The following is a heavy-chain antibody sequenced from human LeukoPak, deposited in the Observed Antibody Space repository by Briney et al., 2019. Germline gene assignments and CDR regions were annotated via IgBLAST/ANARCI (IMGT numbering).Heavy chain of an antibody. CDR2: ICSGGST. CDR3: ARGSPRGFGGYYFDY. Sequence: PGGSLRLSCAASGFTGSSNYMSWVRQAPGKGLEWVSVICSGGSTYYADSVKGRFTISRDNSKKALYLQMNSLRAEDTAVYYCARGSPRGFGGYYFDYWGQGTLVTVSS. CDR1: GFTGSSNY. J-gene: IGHJ4*02. V-gene: IGHV3-53*01. D-gene: IGHD3-10*01.